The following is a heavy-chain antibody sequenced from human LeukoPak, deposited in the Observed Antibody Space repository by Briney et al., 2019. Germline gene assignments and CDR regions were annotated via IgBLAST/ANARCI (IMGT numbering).Heavy chain of an antibody. Sequence: SETLSLTCTVSGGSISSYYWSWIRQPAGKGLEWIGRIYTSGGTNYNPSLKSRVTMSVDTSKNQFSLKLSSVTAADTAVYYCARDLLKDDDYGDPPANWFDPWGQGTLVTVSS. J-gene: IGHJ5*02. CDR2: IYTSGGT. V-gene: IGHV4-4*07. CDR3: ARDLLKDDDYGDPPANWFDP. D-gene: IGHD4-17*01. CDR1: GGSISSYY.